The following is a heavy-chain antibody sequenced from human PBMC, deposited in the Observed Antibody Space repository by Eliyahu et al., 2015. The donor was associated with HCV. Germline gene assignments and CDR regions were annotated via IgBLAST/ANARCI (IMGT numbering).Heavy chain of an antibody. CDR1: QYSFTSYW. D-gene: IGHD3-16*01. J-gene: IGHJ3*02. Sequence: EVQLVQSGAEVKKPGQSLKISCKGSQYSFTSYWIGWVRQMPGKGLEWMGIIQPGDSDTRYSPSFQGQVTIAADKSINTAYLQWSSLKASDTAVYYCARRRGSREAFDIWGHGTMVTVSS. CDR2: IQPGDSDT. V-gene: IGHV5-51*01. CDR3: ARRRGSREAFDI.